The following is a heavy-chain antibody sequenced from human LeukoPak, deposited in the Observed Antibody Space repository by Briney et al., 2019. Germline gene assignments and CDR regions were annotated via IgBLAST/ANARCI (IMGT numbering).Heavy chain of an antibody. D-gene: IGHD3-10*01. J-gene: IGHJ4*02. Sequence: SGPTLVNPTHTLTLTCTFSGFSLSTTAMGVAWILQAPGKALEWLALIHWDEDKRYRPSMKRRLTVNKDPSHHQVVLTITNMDPVDTGTYSCAHSLGSGSYWDYWGEGTLVTVSS. CDR2: IHWDEDK. CDR1: GFSLSTTAMG. V-gene: IGHV2-5*02. CDR3: AHSLGSGSYWDY.